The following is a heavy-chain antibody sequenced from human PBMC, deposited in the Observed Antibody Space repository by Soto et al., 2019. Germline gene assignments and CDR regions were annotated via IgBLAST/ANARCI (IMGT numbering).Heavy chain of an antibody. V-gene: IGHV3-11*05. J-gene: IGHJ4*02. CDR2: ISSSATYT. D-gene: IGHD5-18*01. Sequence: QVQLVESGGGLVEPGGSLRLSCAASGFTFEDYYMSWVRQAPGKGLEWVSFISSSATYTNYAESVKGRFTISRDNAKNSFLLQMNSLRAEDTAVYYCATGGYNYGSDYWGQGTLVTVSS. CDR1: GFTFEDYY. CDR3: ATGGYNYGSDY.